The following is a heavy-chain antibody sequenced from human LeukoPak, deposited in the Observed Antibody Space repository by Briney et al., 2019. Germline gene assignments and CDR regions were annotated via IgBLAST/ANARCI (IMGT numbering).Heavy chain of an antibody. V-gene: IGHV3-30*18. CDR3: AKDQLGSPIIEY. CDR2: ISYDGSDK. J-gene: IGHJ4*02. CDR1: GFTFSTYG. D-gene: IGHD3-10*01. Sequence: GGSLRLSCAASGFTFSTYGVHWVRQAPGKGLEWVAVISYDGSDKYYADSVKGRFTISSDNSKNTLYLQMNSLRAEDTAVYYCAKDQLGSPIIEYWGQGTLVTVSS.